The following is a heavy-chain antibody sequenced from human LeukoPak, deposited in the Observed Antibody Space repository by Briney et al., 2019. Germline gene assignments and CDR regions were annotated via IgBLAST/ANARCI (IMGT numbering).Heavy chain of an antibody. J-gene: IGHJ4*02. CDR3: ARDLYSGSYYGDY. CDR2: IKQDGSVR. Sequence: GGSLRLSCVASGFTLSNYWMSWVRQAPGKGLEWVANIKQDGSVRNYVDSVKGRFTISRDNAKNSLYLQMNSLRAEDTAVYYCARDLYSGSYYGDYWGRGTLVTVSS. V-gene: IGHV3-7*01. CDR1: GFTLSNYW. D-gene: IGHD1-26*01.